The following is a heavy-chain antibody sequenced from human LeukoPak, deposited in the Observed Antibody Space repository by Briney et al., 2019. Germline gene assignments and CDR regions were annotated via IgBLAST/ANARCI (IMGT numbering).Heavy chain of an antibody. CDR1: GFTFSSYA. D-gene: IGHD3-10*01. CDR2: ISYDGSNK. Sequence: GGSPRLSCAASGFTFSSYAMHWVRQAPGKGLEWVAVISYDGSNKYYADSVKGRFTISRDNSKNTLYLQMNSLRAEDTAVYYCARGRITMVRGVIIKALDYWGQGTLVTVSS. V-gene: IGHV3-30*04. CDR3: ARGRITMVRGVIIKALDY. J-gene: IGHJ4*02.